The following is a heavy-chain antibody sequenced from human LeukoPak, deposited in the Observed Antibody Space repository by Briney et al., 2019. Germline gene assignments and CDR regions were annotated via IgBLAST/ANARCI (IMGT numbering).Heavy chain of an antibody. CDR1: GFTFSDYY. CDR2: ISSSGSTI. Sequence: GGSLRLSCAASGFTFSDYYMSWIRQAPGKGLEWVSYISSSGSTIYYADSVKGRFTISRDNAKNSLYLQMNSLRAEDTALYYCAKDSRDYYDSSGSFDYWGQGTLVTVSS. V-gene: IGHV3-11*01. D-gene: IGHD3-22*01. J-gene: IGHJ4*02. CDR3: AKDSRDYYDSSGSFDY.